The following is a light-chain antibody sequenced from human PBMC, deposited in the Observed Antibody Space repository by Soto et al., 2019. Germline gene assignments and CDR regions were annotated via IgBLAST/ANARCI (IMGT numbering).Light chain of an antibody. J-gene: IGKJ1*01. CDR1: QSVLYSSNNKNY. CDR3: QQYYSSPTWT. V-gene: IGKV4-1*01. Sequence: DIVMTQSPDSLAVSLGERATINCKSSQSVLYSSNNKNYLAWYQKKPGQPPKLXXYWASTRESGVPDRFSGSGSETDLTLTISSLQAEDVAVYYCQQYYSSPTWTFGQGTKVDIK. CDR2: WAS.